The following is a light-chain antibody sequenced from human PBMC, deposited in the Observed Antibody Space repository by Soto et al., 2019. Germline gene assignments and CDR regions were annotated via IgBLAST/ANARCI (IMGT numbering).Light chain of an antibody. CDR1: HDITNF. CDR3: HQYHDLPIT. Sequence: DIQMSESPSSRSVSVGDRVTITCQASHDITNFLNWYQQKPGEAPKLLIYDVSKLETGVPSRFSGRASGTDFTLTTSTLQPQDIATYFCHQYHDLPITVGPGTRLEIK. J-gene: IGKJ5*01. CDR2: DVS. V-gene: IGKV1-33*01.